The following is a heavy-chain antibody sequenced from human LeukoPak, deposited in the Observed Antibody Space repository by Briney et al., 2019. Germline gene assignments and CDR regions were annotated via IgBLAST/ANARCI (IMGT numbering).Heavy chain of an antibody. CDR2: INTNTGNP. V-gene: IGHV7-4-1*02. J-gene: IGHJ3*02. Sequence: ASVKVSCKASGYTFTSYAMNWVRQAPGQGLEWMGWINTNTGNPTYAQGFTGRFVFSLDTSVSTAYLQISSLKAEDTAVYYCARDLRYYYDSSGYYPDAFDIWGQGTMVTVSS. CDR3: ARDLRYYYDSSGYYPDAFDI. CDR1: GYTFTSYA. D-gene: IGHD3-22*01.